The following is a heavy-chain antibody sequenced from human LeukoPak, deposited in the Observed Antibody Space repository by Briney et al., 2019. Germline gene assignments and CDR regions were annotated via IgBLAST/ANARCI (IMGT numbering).Heavy chain of an antibody. J-gene: IGHJ6*02. V-gene: IGHV3-21*01. CDR1: GFTFSSYS. D-gene: IGHD5-24*01. CDR2: ISSSSSYI. Sequence: PGGSLRLSCAASGFTFSSYSMNWVRQAPGKGLEWVSSISSSSSYIYYADSVKGRFTISRDNAKNSLYLQMNSLRAEDTAVYYCARVATTYYYYGMDVWGQGTTVTVSS. CDR3: ARVATTYYYYGMDV.